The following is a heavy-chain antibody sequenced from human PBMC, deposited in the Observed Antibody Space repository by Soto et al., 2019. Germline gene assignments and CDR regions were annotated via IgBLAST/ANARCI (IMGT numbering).Heavy chain of an antibody. J-gene: IGHJ4*02. CDR1: GYTFTSYD. CDR2: MNPESRNT. CDR3: ARFVRHQLPTIDF. V-gene: IGHV1-8*01. Sequence: QEQLVQSGAEVKEPGASVRVSCKASGYTFTSYDINWVRQATGQGLEWMGWMNPESRNTGYAQKFQGRVTMTRDTSISTAYMELTSLRSEDTAVYYCARFVRHQLPTIDFWGQGTLVTVSS. D-gene: IGHD2-2*01.